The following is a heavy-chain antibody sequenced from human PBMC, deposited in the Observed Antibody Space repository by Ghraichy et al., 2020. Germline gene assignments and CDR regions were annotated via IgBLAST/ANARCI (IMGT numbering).Heavy chain of an antibody. CDR3: AREVMTRMTLYHGMDV. V-gene: IGHV3-33*01. D-gene: IGHD4-17*01. J-gene: IGHJ6*02. CDR2: IWYDGRNY. CDR1: GFTFENHA. Sequence: GGSLRLSCAASGFTFENHAIHWVRQAPGKGLEWVAIIWYDGRNYYYADSVKGRFTVSRDNSRNTVFLDMDSLRAEDTAVYYCAREVMTRMTLYHGMDVWGPGTTVTVSS.